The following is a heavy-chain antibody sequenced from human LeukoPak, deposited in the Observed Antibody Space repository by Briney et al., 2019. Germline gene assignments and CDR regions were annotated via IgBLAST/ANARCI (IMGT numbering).Heavy chain of an antibody. V-gene: IGHV3-15*01. CDR3: AKGLDTAMYDY. Sequence: KPGGSLRLSCAASGFTFSNAWMSWVRQAPGKGLEWVGRIKSKTDGGTTDYAAPVKGRFTISRDDSKNTLYLQMNSLKTEDTAVYYCAKGLDTAMYDYWGQGTLVTVSS. D-gene: IGHD5-18*01. CDR2: IKSKTDGGTT. J-gene: IGHJ4*02. CDR1: GFTFSNAW.